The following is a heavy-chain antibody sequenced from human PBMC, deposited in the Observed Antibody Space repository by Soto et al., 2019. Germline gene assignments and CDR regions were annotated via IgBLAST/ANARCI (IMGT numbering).Heavy chain of an antibody. D-gene: IGHD6-13*01. CDR1: GCTFSNAW. CDR2: IKSKTDGGTT. CDR3: TTDLAAAGRLDY. Sequence: PGGSLRLSCAASGCTFSNAWMNWVRQAPGKGLEWVGRIKSKTDGGTTDYAAPVKGRFTISRDDSKNTLYLQMNSLKTEDTAVYYCTTDLAAAGRLDYWGQGTLVTVSS. J-gene: IGHJ4*02. V-gene: IGHV3-15*07.